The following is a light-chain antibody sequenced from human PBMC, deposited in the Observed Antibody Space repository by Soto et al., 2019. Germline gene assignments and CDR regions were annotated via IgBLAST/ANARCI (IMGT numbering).Light chain of an antibody. CDR3: SSYTTAGFYV. V-gene: IGLV2-14*01. CDR2: GVT. J-gene: IGLJ1*01. CDR1: SSDIGAFNY. Sequence: QSALTQPASVSGSPGQSITISCTGSSSDIGAFNYVAWYQQHPGKAPKLIIHGVTNRPSGVSSRFSGSKSDYTASLTISGLQAEGEADYYCSSYTTAGFYVFGTGTKLTVL.